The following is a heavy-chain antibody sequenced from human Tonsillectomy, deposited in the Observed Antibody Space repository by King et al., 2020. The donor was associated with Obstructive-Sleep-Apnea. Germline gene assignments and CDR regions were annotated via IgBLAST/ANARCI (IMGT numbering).Heavy chain of an antibody. J-gene: IGHJ3*02. D-gene: IGHD4-17*01. CDR3: ARGMTTVTASAFDI. CDR1: GFTVITNY. V-gene: IGHV3-66*01. CDR2: IYSGGST. Sequence: VQLVESGGGLVQPGGSLRLSCAASGFTVITNYMTWVRQAPGKGLEWFSVIYSGGSTYYADPVKGRFTTSRDNSKNTLYLQMNSLRAEDTAVYYCARGMTTVTASAFDIWGQGTMVTVSS.